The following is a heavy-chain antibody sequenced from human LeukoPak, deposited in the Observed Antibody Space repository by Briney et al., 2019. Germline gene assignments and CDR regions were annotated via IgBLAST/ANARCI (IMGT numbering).Heavy chain of an antibody. Sequence: PSETLSLTCAVYGGSFSDSYWSWIRQPPGKGLEWIGEITYRGSINFKSSLKSRVTISVDTSKNKFSLKLSSVTAADTAVYFCARGSLYCSSISCYKYYYVMDVWGQGTTVT. CDR1: GGSFSDSY. J-gene: IGHJ6*02. CDR3: ARGSLYCSSISCYKYYYVMDV. D-gene: IGHD2-2*02. CDR2: ITYRGSI. V-gene: IGHV4-34*01.